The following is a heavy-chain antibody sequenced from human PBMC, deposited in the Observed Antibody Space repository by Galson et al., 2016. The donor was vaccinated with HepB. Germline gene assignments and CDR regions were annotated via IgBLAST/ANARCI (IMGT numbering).Heavy chain of an antibody. CDR2: ITGTDYYT. Sequence: SLRLSCAASGFAFRTYSMNWVRQTPGKGLEWVASITGTDYYTYYADSIKDRFTISRDKSKSTLYLQMNSLRAEDTAVYYCAKAQDFDWLFGRLDYYFDYWGQGTLVTVSS. D-gene: IGHD3-9*01. CDR1: GFAFRTYS. J-gene: IGHJ4*02. V-gene: IGHV3-21*04. CDR3: AKAQDFDWLFGRLDYYFDY.